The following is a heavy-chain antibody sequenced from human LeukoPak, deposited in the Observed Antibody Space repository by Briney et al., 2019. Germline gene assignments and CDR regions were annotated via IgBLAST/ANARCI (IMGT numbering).Heavy chain of an antibody. CDR3: ARDRVIRNVYWYFDL. CDR1: GGSISSSSYS. D-gene: IGHD3-10*01. V-gene: IGHV4-39*07. Sequence: SETLSLTCAVSGGSISSSSYSWGWIRQPPGKGLQWIASISYSGSTYYNPSLKSRVTISLDTSKSQFSLKLSSVTAADTAVYYCARDRVIRNVYWYFDLWGRGTLVTVSS. J-gene: IGHJ2*01. CDR2: ISYSGST.